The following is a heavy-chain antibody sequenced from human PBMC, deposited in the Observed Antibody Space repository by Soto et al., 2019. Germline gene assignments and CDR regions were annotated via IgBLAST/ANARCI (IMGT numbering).Heavy chain of an antibody. CDR1: GDSVTGVSDY. V-gene: IGHV4-61*01. CDR2: IYYSGSA. CDR3: ARGVGFGYYSCHMVL. Sequence: PSETLSLTSTVSGDSVTGVSDYWRWIRQPPGKGLEWIGYIYYSGSADYNPSLGSRVTISIDTSKNQFSLKLTSVTAADTAVYYCARGVGFGYYSCHMVLWGQGPTVTVS. J-gene: IGHJ6*02. D-gene: IGHD3-10*01.